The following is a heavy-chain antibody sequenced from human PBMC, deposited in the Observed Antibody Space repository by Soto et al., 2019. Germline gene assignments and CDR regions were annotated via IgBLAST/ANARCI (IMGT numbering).Heavy chain of an antibody. V-gene: IGHV3-33*01. CDR1: GFNFSSYG. D-gene: IGHD2-15*01. Sequence: QVQLVESGGGVVQPGRSLRLSCAASGFNFSSYGMHWVRQAPGKGLEWVAVIWYDGSNKYYADSVKGRFTISRDNSKNTLYLQMNSLRAEDTAVYYCARDLASYCSGGSCYPDYRGQGTLVTVSS. J-gene: IGHJ4*02. CDR3: ARDLASYCSGGSCYPDY. CDR2: IWYDGSNK.